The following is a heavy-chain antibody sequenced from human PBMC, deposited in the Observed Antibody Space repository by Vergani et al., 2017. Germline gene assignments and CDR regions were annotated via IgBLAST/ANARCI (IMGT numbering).Heavy chain of an antibody. CDR2: LYASGST. CDR1: DFISNGHY. J-gene: IGHJ6*03. CDR3: ARQTTVTRMRVYYYNYYMDV. D-gene: IGHD4-17*01. Sequence: QVQLQESGPGLVKPSETLSLICDVFDFISNGHYWGWIRQSPEKGLEWIGSLYASGSTYYSPSLKSRVTISVDTSKNQFSLKLSSVTAADTAVYYCARQTTVTRMRVYYYNYYMDVWGKGTTVTVSS. V-gene: IGHV4-38-2*01.